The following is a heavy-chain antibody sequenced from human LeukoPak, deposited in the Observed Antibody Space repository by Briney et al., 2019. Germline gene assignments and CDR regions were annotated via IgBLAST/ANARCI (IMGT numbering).Heavy chain of an antibody. D-gene: IGHD2-2*01. J-gene: IGHJ5*02. CDR3: AREGCTSSSCHVIGDDQWFDP. V-gene: IGHV1-2*02. CDR2: INPYSGGT. CDR1: GYTFTGYH. Sequence: ASVKVSCKASGYTFTGYHMHWVRQAPGQGLEWMGWINPYSGGTNYAQKFQGGVTMTRDTSISTAYMDLSRLTSDDTAVYYCAREGCTSSSCHVIGDDQWFDPWGQGTLVTVSS.